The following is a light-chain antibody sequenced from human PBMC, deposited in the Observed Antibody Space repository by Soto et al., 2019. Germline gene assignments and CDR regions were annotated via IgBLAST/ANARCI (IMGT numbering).Light chain of an antibody. CDR3: CSYAGSSLV. Sequence: QSLLTQPASVSGSPGQSITISCTGTSSDVGSYNLVSWYQQHPGKAPKLMIYEVSKRPSGVSNRFSGSKSGNTASLTISGLQAEDEADYYCCSYAGSSLVFGGGTKVTVL. V-gene: IGLV2-23*02. J-gene: IGLJ2*01. CDR2: EVS. CDR1: SSDVGSYNL.